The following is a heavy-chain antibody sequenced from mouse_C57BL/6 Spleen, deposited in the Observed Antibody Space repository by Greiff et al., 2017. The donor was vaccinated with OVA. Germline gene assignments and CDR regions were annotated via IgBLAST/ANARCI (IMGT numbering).Heavy chain of an antibody. V-gene: IGHV1-26*01. CDR2: INPNNGGT. D-gene: IGHD2-2*01. J-gene: IGHJ4*01. CDR3: ARDVGYAFSMDY. Sequence: VQLQQSGPELVKPGASVKLSCKASGYTFTDYYMNWVKQSPGKSLEWIGDINPNNGGTSYNQKFKGKATLTVDKSSSTAYMELRSLTSEDSAVYYCARDVGYAFSMDYWGQGTSVTVSS. CDR1: GYTFTDYY.